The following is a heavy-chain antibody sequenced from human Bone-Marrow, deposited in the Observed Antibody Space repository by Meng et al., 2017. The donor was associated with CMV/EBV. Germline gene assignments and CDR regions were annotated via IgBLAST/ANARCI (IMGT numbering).Heavy chain of an antibody. CDR2: ISYDGSNK. CDR1: GFTFSSYA. D-gene: IGHD6-6*01. Sequence: GESLKISCAASGFTFSSYAMHWVRQAPGKGLEWVAVISYDGSNKYYADSVKGRFTISRDNSKNTLYLQMNSLRAEDTALYYCAKDTGYSSSTPHDAFDIWGQGPRVT. V-gene: IGHV3-30-3*01. CDR3: AKDTGYSSSTPHDAFDI. J-gene: IGHJ3*02.